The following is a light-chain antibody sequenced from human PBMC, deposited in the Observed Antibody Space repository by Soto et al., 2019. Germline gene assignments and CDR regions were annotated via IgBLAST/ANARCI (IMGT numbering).Light chain of an antibody. CDR1: QNIANY. Sequence: ILMTQSPPSLSASVGDRVTISCRASQNIANYLHWYQQRPGQAPKLLIYAASSLQSGVPSRFSGSGSGTDFTLDISSLQPEDSATYYCQQSLSSPEITFGQGTRLEIK. CDR3: QQSLSSPEIT. CDR2: AAS. V-gene: IGKV1-39*01. J-gene: IGKJ5*01.